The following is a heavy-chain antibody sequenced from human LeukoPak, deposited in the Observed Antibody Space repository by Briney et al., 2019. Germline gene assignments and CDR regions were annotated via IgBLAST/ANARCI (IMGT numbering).Heavy chain of an antibody. CDR3: GRNGAGAHNWVALDP. V-gene: IGHV3-66*02. J-gene: IGHJ5*01. Sequence: HPGGSLRLTCAASGCTFSNDYMAWVRQDPGKGLEWVWLIYAGGTTFYNDSVKGRFTMSRDTFKNTLYLQMNSLSAEDTAVYYCGRNGAGAHNWVALDPWGQGTMVTVSS. CDR2: IYAGGTT. D-gene: IGHD1-1*01. CDR1: GCTFSNDY.